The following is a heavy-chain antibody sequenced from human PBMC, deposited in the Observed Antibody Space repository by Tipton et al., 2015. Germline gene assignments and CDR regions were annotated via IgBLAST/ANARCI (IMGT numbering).Heavy chain of an antibody. J-gene: IGHJ4*02. CDR2: INHSGST. CDR3: ARVSHYGDIDS. Sequence: TLSLTCAVYGGSFSGYYWNWIRQPPGKGLEWIGEINHSGSTNYNPSLKSRVTISVDTSKNQFSLKLSSVTAIDTAVYYCARVSHYGDIDSWGQGTLVTVSS. CDR1: GGSFSGYY. D-gene: IGHD4-17*01. V-gene: IGHV4-34*01.